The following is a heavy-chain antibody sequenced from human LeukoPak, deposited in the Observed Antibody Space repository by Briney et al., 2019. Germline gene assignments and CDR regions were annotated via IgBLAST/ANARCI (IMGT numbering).Heavy chain of an antibody. CDR2: IYYSGST. CDR1: GGSISSGGYY. V-gene: IGHV4-30-4*01. D-gene: IGHD4-23*01. Sequence: PSETLSLTCTVSGGSISSGGYYWSWIRQPPGKGLEWIGYIYYSGSTNYNPSLKSRVTISVDTSKNQFSLKLSSLTAADTAVYYCARDSQTTVLTALSLWGQGTLVTVSS. CDR3: ARDSQTTVLTALSL. J-gene: IGHJ4*02.